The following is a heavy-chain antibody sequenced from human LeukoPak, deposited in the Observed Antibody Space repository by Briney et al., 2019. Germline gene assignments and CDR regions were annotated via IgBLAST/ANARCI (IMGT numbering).Heavy chain of an antibody. Sequence: PGGSLRLSCAASGFTFSSYSMNWVRQAPGKGLEWVSSISSSSSYIYYADSVKGRFSISRDNSNDTVYLQLNSLRTEDTAVYFCARVPFTSSLGDYFDYWGQGTLVTVSS. D-gene: IGHD6-13*01. CDR1: GFTFSSYS. V-gene: IGHV3-21*01. J-gene: IGHJ4*02. CDR2: ISSSSSYI. CDR3: ARVPFTSSLGDYFDY.